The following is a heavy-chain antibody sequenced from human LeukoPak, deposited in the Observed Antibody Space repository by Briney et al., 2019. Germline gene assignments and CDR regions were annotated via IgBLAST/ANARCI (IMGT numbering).Heavy chain of an antibody. CDR1: EFIFGDYA. V-gene: IGHV3-23*01. CDR3: AKFEGATIPGWFNDY. Sequence: EGSLRLSCAASEFIFGDYAMGWVRQAPGKGLEWVSTICKTTYPTFYADSVKGRFTISRDNSKNTLYLQMNSLRTEDTAVYFCAKFEGATIPGWFNDYWGQGILVTVSS. CDR2: ICKTTYPT. J-gene: IGHJ4*02. D-gene: IGHD6-19*01.